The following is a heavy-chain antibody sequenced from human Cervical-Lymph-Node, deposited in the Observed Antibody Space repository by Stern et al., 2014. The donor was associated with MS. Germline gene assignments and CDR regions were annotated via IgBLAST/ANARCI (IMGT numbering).Heavy chain of an antibody. J-gene: IGHJ5*02. D-gene: IGHD6-13*01. Sequence: EMQLVESGGGLIQPGGSLRLSCAASGFSVRSNYMSWVHQAPGQGLEWVSVIFSGGSTYYADSVKGRFTISRDNSKNTVYLEMNSLRVEDTAVYYCARDVRSSWYRWFDPWGQGTLVTVSS. CDR1: GFSVRSNY. CDR3: ARDVRSSWYRWFDP. CDR2: IFSGGST. V-gene: IGHV3-53*01.